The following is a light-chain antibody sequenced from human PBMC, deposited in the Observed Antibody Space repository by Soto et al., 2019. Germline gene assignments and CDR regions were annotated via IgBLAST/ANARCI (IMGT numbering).Light chain of an antibody. CDR2: DAS. J-gene: IGKJ5*01. CDR3: QQYSHLIT. CDR1: QDISNY. V-gene: IGKV1-33*01. Sequence: DIQMTQCPSSLSASVGDRVTITCQASQDISNYLNWYQQKLGKAPKLLIYDASNLETGVPSRFSGSGSGTDFTFTISSLQPEDIATYYCQQYSHLITFGQGTRLEIK.